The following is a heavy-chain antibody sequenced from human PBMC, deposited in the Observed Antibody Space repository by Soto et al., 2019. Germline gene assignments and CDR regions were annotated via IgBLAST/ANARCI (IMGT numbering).Heavy chain of an antibody. CDR1: GFTFSSYL. D-gene: IGHD3-22*01. V-gene: IGHV3-7*05. Sequence: GGSLRLSCAAFGFTFSSYLMSWVRQVPGKGLERVANIKQDGSEKYYVDSVKGRFTISRDNAKNSLYLHMNSLRAEDTAVYYCARWKRGDYYDSSAHFDYWGQGTLVTVS. CDR2: IKQDGSEK. CDR3: ARWKRGDYYDSSAHFDY. J-gene: IGHJ4*02.